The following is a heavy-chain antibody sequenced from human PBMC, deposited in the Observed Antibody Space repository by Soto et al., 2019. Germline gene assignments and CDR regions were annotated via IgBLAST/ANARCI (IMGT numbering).Heavy chain of an antibody. V-gene: IGHV3-30*18. CDR2: ISYDGSNK. Sequence: QVQLVESGGGVVQPGRSLRLSCVASGFSFSSYGMHWVRQGPGKGLEWVAVISYDGSNKYYADSVKGRFTISRDNSKNTLYLQMSSLRPEDTAVYYCAKAPGAVAGTYFDYWGQGTPVIVSS. CDR1: GFSFSSYG. D-gene: IGHD6-19*01. CDR3: AKAPGAVAGTYFDY. J-gene: IGHJ4*02.